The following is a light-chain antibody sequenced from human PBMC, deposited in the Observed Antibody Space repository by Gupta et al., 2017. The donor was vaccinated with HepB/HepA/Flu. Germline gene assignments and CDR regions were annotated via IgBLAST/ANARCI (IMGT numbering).Light chain of an antibody. J-gene: IGKJ5*01. Sequence: EIVLTQSPGTLSLSPGERATLSCRASQYVNIYLAWYQQKPGQAPRLLIYDASNRATGIPARFSGSGSGTDFTLTISRLEPEDFAVYYCQQRRSWPITFGQGTRLEIK. CDR3: QQRRSWPIT. V-gene: IGKV3-11*01. CDR1: QYVNIY. CDR2: DAS.